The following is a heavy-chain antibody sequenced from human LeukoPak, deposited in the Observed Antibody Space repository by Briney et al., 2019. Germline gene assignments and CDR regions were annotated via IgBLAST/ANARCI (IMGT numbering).Heavy chain of an antibody. V-gene: IGHV4-59*01. CDR2: IYYTWST. J-gene: IGHJ5*01. Sequence: SETLSLTCTVSGGSISSYYWSWIRQPPGKGLEWIGYIYYTWSTNYNPSLKSRVAISVDTSKNQFSLKLTSVTAADTAVYYCARGDVLLWLGELLSGWFDSWGQGTLVTVSS. CDR1: GGSISSYY. CDR3: ARGDVLLWLGELLSGWFDS. D-gene: IGHD3-10*01.